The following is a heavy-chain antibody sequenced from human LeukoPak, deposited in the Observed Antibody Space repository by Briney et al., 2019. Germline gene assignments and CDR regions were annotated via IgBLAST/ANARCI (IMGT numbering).Heavy chain of an antibody. V-gene: IGHV3-33*01. D-gene: IGHD5-18*01. J-gene: IGHJ4*02. CDR3: AREGVTAMVMYYFDY. Sequence: GGSLRLSCAASGFTFSSYGMHWVRQAPGKGLEWVAAIWYDGSNKYYADSVKGRFTISRDNSKNTLYLQMNSLRAEDTAVYYCAREGVTAMVMYYFDYWGQGTLVTVSS. CDR1: GFTFSSYG. CDR2: IWYDGSNK.